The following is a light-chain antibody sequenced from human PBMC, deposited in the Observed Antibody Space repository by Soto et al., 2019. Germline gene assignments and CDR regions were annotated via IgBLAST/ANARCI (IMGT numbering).Light chain of an antibody. Sequence: EIVMTQSPTILSVSPGERATLSCRASQSVSSNLAWYQQKPGQAPRLLIYGVYTRAPGIPARFSGSGSGTEFTLTISSLQSEDFAVYYCQQYNNWPLTLGGGTKVDIK. J-gene: IGKJ4*01. CDR3: QQYNNWPLT. CDR2: GVY. CDR1: QSVSSN. V-gene: IGKV3D-15*01.